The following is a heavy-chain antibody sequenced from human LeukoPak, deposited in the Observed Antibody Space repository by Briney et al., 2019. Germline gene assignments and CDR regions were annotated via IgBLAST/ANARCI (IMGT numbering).Heavy chain of an antibody. CDR3: AKKNWFDP. J-gene: IGHJ5*02. V-gene: IGHV3-30*18. Sequence: GGSLRLSCAASGFTFSSYGMHWVRQAPGKGLEWVAVISYDGSNKYYADSVKGRFTISRDNSKNTLYLQMNSLRAEDTAVYYCAKKNWFDPLGPGNPGHRLL. CDR1: GFTFSSYG. CDR2: ISYDGSNK.